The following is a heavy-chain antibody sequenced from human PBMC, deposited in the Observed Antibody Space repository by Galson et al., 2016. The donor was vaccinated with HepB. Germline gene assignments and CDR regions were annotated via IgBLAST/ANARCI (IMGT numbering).Heavy chain of an antibody. V-gene: IGHV3-66*02. Sequence: SLRLSCAASGFIASDNYISWVRQTPGRGLEWVSVIYPGDDTYYADFVEGRLTLSRAISQNTLFLQMNSLRPEDSGVYFCTRDPLYGGPRYGVDVWGKGTTVSVSS. D-gene: IGHD4-23*01. CDR1: GFIASDNY. CDR2: IYPGDDT. CDR3: TRDPLYGGPRYGVDV. J-gene: IGHJ6*04.